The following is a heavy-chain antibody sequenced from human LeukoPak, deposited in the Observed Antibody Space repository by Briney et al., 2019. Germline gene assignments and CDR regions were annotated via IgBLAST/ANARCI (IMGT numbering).Heavy chain of an antibody. CDR3: ARGKKAGLGYYYYMDV. Sequence: WGSLTLTCAASGWIFSTYNLNWVRQPPGQGLEWMGFIRYDGGYKEYADSVKRRFTISRDNFKKMLYPQMNGLRSEDMAVYYCARGKKAGLGYYYYMDVWGKGTTVTVSS. V-gene: IGHV3-30*02. CDR1: GWIFSTYN. CDR2: IRYDGGYK. D-gene: IGHD3-10*01. J-gene: IGHJ6*03.